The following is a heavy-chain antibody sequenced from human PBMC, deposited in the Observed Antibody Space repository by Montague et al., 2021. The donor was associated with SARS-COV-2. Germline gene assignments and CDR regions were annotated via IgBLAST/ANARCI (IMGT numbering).Heavy chain of an antibody. CDR1: GGSISSREW. D-gene: IGHD3-3*01. CDR3: GGTWVYFSPVDV. J-gene: IGHJ6*02. CDR2: IHQSESGRT. V-gene: IGHV4-4*02. Sequence: SETLSLTCAVSGGSISSREWWSWVRQPPGKGLEWIGEIHQSESGRTNXXXSLKSRVTISIDQSKSYFSLNLTSMTAADTAVYYCGGTWVYFSPVDVWGQGTTVIVSS.